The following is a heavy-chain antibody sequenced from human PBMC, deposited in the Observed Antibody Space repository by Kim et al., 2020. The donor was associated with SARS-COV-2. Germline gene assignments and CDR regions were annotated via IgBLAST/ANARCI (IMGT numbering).Heavy chain of an antibody. D-gene: IGHD3-22*01. CDR3: AKARRYDSRWLLSVDAFDI. CDR2: ISWNSGSI. J-gene: IGHJ3*02. CDR1: GFTFDDYA. V-gene: IGHV3-9*01. Sequence: LSLTCAASGFTFDDYAMHWVRQAPGKGLEWVSGISWNSGSIGYADSVKGRFTISRDNAKNSLYLQMTSLRAEDTALYYCAKARRYDSRWLLSVDAFDISGPGTMVTVSP.